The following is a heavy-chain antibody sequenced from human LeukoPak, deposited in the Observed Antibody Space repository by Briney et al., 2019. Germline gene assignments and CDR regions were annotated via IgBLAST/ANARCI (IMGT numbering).Heavy chain of an antibody. CDR1: GFTFTAFW. Sequence: QSGGSLRLSCAASGFTFTAFWMHWVRQAPGKGLEWVANIKQDGNERYYVDSVKGRFTISRDNAKNSLFLRMNSLRAEDTAVYYCASGVGPTGDNFWGQGTLVTVSS. D-gene: IGHD7-27*01. J-gene: IGHJ4*02. V-gene: IGHV3-7*01. CDR3: ASGVGPTGDNF. CDR2: IKQDGNER.